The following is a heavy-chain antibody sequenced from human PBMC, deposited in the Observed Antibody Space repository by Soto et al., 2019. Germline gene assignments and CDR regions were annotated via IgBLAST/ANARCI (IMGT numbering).Heavy chain of an antibody. Sequence: GESLKISCAASGFSFSGSTLHWVRQASGKGLEWVGHITSKPDSYSTVYAESVKGRFSISRDDLNNIAFLQMNSLKSEDSAVYFCTRSYENNSYYFDHWGQGTLVTVSS. CDR2: ITSKPDSYST. J-gene: IGHJ1*01. V-gene: IGHV3-73*01. D-gene: IGHD3-16*01. CDR1: GFSFSGST. CDR3: TRSYENNSYYFDH.